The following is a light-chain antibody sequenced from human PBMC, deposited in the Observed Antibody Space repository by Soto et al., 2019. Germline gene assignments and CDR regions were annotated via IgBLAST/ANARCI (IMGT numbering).Light chain of an antibody. CDR2: AAS. Sequence: DIQMTQSPSSLSASVGDRVTITCRASQGISNFLAWYQQKPGKVPKLLIYAASTLQSAVPSRFSGSGSGTDFTLTISSLQSEDVATYYCQKYNRAPWTFGQGTRVEIK. CDR1: QGISNF. CDR3: QKYNRAPWT. J-gene: IGKJ1*01. V-gene: IGKV1-27*01.